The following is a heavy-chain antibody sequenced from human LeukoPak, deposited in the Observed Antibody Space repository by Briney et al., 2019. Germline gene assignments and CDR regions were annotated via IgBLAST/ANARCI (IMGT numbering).Heavy chain of an antibody. CDR1: GFTFSSYW. CDR3: ARDRSFYDILTGYHSTYYFDY. V-gene: IGHV3-7*01. Sequence: GGSLRLSCAASGFTFSSYWMSWVRQAPGKGLEWVANIKQDGSEKYYVDSVKGRFTISRDNAKNSLYLQMNSLRAEDTAVYYRARDRSFYDILTGYHSTYYFDYWGQGTLVTVSS. J-gene: IGHJ4*02. CDR2: IKQDGSEK. D-gene: IGHD3-9*01.